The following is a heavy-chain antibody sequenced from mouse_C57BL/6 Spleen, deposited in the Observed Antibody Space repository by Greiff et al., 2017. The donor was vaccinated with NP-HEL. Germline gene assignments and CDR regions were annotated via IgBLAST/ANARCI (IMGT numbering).Heavy chain of an antibody. D-gene: IGHD2-4*01. Sequence: QVQLQQSGAELARPGASVKMSCKASGYTFTSYTMHWVKQRPGQGLEWIGYINPSSGYTKYNQKFKDKATLTAEKSSSTAYMQLSSLTSEDSAVYYCARSTMITRRGDGFDYWGQGTTLTVSS. CDR1: GYTFTSYT. CDR3: ARSTMITRRGDGFDY. CDR2: INPSSGYT. V-gene: IGHV1-4*01. J-gene: IGHJ2*01.